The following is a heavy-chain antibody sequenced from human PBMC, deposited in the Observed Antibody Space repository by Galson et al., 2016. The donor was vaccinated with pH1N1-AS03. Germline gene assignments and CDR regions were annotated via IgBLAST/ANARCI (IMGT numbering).Heavy chain of an antibody. CDR2: INPNNGVT. J-gene: IGHJ6*02. D-gene: IGHD1-1*01. Sequence: SVKVSCKASGYIFTGFYVHWVRQAPGQGLEWMGWINPNNGVTNYAQKFQAWVTMTGDTSISTAYMELYGLKSDDTAVYYCARDPRGTCSSATCATTYYVGMDVWGQGTTVIVSS. V-gene: IGHV1-2*04. CDR3: ARDPRGTCSSATCATTYYVGMDV. CDR1: GYIFTGFY.